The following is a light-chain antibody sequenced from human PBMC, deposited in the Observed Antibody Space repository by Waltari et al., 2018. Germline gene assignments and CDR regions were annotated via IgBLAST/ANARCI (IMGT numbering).Light chain of an antibody. CDR3: NSRDSNNNRVF. CDR2: GKN. J-gene: IGLJ2*01. Sequence: SSELTQDPAVSVALGQTVSITCQGDSLRRDYASRYQQKPRQAPTLVIYGKNSRPSGIPDRFSGSSSGNTASLTITGAQAEDEADYYCNSRDSNNNRVFFGGGTKLTVL. CDR1: SLRRDY. V-gene: IGLV3-19*01.